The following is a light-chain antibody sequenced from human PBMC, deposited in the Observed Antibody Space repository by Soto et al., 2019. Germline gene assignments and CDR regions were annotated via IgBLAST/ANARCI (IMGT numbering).Light chain of an antibody. V-gene: IGKV3-15*01. CDR1: QTVASN. CDR3: QQYNLWPPIT. Sequence: EVVMTQSPATLAVSPGERATLFCGASQTVASNLAWYQQKPGQPPRLLIYAASTRATGVPDRFSGSGSGTEFTLTVSSLQSEDFAVYYCQQYNLWPPITFGQGTRLEI. CDR2: AAS. J-gene: IGKJ5*01.